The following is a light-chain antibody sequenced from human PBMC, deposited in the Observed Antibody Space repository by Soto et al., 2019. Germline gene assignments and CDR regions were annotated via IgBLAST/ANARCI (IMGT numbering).Light chain of an antibody. Sequence: DIQMTQSPSSLSASVGDRVTITCRASQIITNYLNWYQHEVGEAPRLLIYAASSLQTGVPSRFSGSGSRTEFTLTINTLQPEDFATYYCQQSYSIPWTFGQGTKVEI. V-gene: IGKV1-39*01. CDR1: QIITNY. CDR2: AAS. CDR3: QQSYSIPWT. J-gene: IGKJ1*01.